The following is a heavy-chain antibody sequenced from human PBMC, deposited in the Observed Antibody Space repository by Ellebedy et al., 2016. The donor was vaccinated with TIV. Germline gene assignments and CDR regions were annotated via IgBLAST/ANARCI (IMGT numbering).Heavy chain of an antibody. Sequence: GESLKISCAASGFTFSSYEMNWVRQAPGKGLEWVSYISSSGSTIYYADSVKGRFTISRDNAKNSLYLQMNSLRAEDTAVYYCARDVDINWGNAFDIWGQGTMVTVSS. D-gene: IGHD7-27*01. J-gene: IGHJ3*02. CDR3: ARDVDINWGNAFDI. CDR1: GFTFSSYE. V-gene: IGHV3-48*03. CDR2: ISSSGSTI.